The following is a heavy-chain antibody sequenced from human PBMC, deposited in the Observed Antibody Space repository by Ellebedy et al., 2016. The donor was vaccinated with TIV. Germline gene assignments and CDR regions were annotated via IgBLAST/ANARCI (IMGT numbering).Heavy chain of an antibody. CDR3: ARGFRYCSSTNCYDYYSGMDV. CDR2: IHHSGST. Sequence: MPSETLSLTCTVSGGSVSGYYWSWIRQPPGKGPEWIGYIHHSGSTNYSPSFKSRVTMSVDTSNNQFSLKLSSVTAADTAVYYCARGFRYCSSTNCYDYYSGMDVWGQGTTVTVSS. J-gene: IGHJ6*02. V-gene: IGHV4-59*02. CDR1: GGSVSGYY. D-gene: IGHD2-2*01.